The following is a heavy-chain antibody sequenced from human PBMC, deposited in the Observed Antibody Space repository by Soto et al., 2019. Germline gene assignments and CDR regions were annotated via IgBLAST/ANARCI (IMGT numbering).Heavy chain of an antibody. CDR3: GRMYYFYSSSDYRHFDS. CDR2: IKEDGSEK. V-gene: IGHV3-7*05. D-gene: IGHD2-2*01. Sequence: GGSLRLSCLGAGFNVGSYWMSWVRQTQGKGLEWVPKIKEDGSEKYYVDSVKGRFTISRDNAKKSVYLQMSSLTAEDTAMYFCGRMYYFYSSSDYRHFDSWGQGTLVTVFS. CDR1: GFNVGSYW. J-gene: IGHJ4*02.